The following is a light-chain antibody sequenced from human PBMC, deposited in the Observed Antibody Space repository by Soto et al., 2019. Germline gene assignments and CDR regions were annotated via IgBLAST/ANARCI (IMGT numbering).Light chain of an antibody. CDR3: VSYTSSTTYV. CDR1: SSDVGGSNF. J-gene: IGLJ1*01. Sequence: QSVLTQPASVSDSPGQSITISCTGTSSDVGGSNFVSWYQQHPGKPPKLIIYDVANRPLGVSNRFSGSKSGSTASLIISRLQTEDEADYYCVSYTSSTTYVFGTGTKVTVL. CDR2: DVA. V-gene: IGLV2-14*03.